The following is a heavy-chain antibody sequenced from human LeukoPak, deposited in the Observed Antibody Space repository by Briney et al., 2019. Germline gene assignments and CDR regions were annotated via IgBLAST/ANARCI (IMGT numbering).Heavy chain of an antibody. J-gene: IGHJ6*03. V-gene: IGHV4-39*07. CDR2: IYYSGST. D-gene: IGHD3-3*02. CDR1: GGSISSSSYY. Sequence: DPSETLSLTCTVSGGSISSSSYYWGWIRQPPGKGLEWIGSIYYSGSTYYNPSLKSRVTISVDTSKNQFSLKLSSLTAADTALYYCARGINAYYYMDVWGKGTPVTVSS. CDR3: ARGINAYYYMDV.